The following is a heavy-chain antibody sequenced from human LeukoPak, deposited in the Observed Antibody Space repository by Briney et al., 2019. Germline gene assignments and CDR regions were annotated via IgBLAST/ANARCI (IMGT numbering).Heavy chain of an antibody. J-gene: IGHJ4*02. Sequence: GGSLRLSCAASGFTVSGNYMNWVRQAPGKGLEWVSLIYSDDSTYYADSVKGRFTVSRDNSKSTLYLRMNSLTAEDTAVYYCAGTHYFDSSGYYYSGGFFDCWGQGTLVTVSS. CDR2: IYSDDST. V-gene: IGHV3-53*01. CDR3: AGTHYFDSSGYYYSGGFFDC. CDR1: GFTVSGNY. D-gene: IGHD3-22*01.